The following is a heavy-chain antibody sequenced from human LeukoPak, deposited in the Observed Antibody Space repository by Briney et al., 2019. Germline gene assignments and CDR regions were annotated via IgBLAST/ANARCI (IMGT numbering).Heavy chain of an antibody. D-gene: IGHD2/OR15-2a*01. Sequence: SETLSLTCTVSGGSISSYYWSWIRQPPGKGLEWIAYISDIGSINYNPSLKSRVAISLDTSKNQFSLKLSSVTAADTAVYYCAGHHPRNTVGFWGQGTLVTVSS. V-gene: IGHV4-59*08. J-gene: IGHJ4*02. CDR2: ISDIGSI. CDR3: AGHHPRNTVGF. CDR1: GGSISSYY.